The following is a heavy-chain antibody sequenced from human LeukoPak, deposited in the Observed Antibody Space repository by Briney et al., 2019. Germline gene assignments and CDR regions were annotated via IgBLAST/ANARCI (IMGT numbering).Heavy chain of an antibody. V-gene: IGHV3-30*19. D-gene: IGHD2-8*01. Sequence: PGGSLRLSCAASGFTFSSYGMHWVRQAPGKGLEWVAVIWYDGSNKYYADSVKGRFTISRDNSKNTLYLQMNSLRAEDTAVYYCARAYATWLYEVNGAFDIWGQGTMVTVSS. CDR1: GFTFSSYG. CDR3: ARAYATWLYEVNGAFDI. CDR2: IWYDGSNK. J-gene: IGHJ3*02.